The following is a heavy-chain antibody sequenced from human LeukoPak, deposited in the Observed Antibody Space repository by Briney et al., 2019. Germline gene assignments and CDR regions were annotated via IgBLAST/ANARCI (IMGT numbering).Heavy chain of an antibody. D-gene: IGHD3-3*01. CDR2: INPNSGGT. CDR3: ARGPDRKEYYDFWSGYYGFDP. Sequence: ASVKVSCKASGYTFTGYYMHWVRQAPGQGLEWMGWINPNSGGTNYAQKFQGRVTMTRDTSISTAYMELSRLRSDDTAVYYCARGPDRKEYYDFWSGYYGFDPWGQGTLVTASS. J-gene: IGHJ5*02. CDR1: GYTFTGYY. V-gene: IGHV1-2*02.